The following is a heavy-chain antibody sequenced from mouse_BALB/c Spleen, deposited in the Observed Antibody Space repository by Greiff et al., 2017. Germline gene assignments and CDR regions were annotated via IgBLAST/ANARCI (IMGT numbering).Heavy chain of an antibody. V-gene: IGHV3-2*02. CDR3: ARSDYRFHWFAY. J-gene: IGHJ3*01. CDR1: GYSITSDYA. CDR2: ISYSGST. Sequence: EVQLQQSGPGLVKPSQSLSLTCTVTGYSITSDYAWNWIRQFPGNKLEWMGYISYSGSTSYNPSLKSRISITRDTSKNQFFLQLNSVTTEDTATYYCARSDYRFHWFAYWGQGTLVTVSA. D-gene: IGHD2-14*01.